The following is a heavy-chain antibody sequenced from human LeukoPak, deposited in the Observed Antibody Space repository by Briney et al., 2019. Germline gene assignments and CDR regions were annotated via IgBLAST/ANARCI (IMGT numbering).Heavy chain of an antibody. CDR3: AGGYDSRY. D-gene: IGHD3-22*01. CDR2: IKSDGTST. J-gene: IGHJ1*01. CDR1: GFTFSTHW. V-gene: IGHV3-74*01. Sequence: PGGSLRLSCAASGFTFSTHWMQWVRRAPGKGPAWVSRIKSDGTSTGYADSVKGRFTISRDNAKNTLYLQMNSLRDEDTAVYYCAGGYDSRYWGQGTLVTVSS.